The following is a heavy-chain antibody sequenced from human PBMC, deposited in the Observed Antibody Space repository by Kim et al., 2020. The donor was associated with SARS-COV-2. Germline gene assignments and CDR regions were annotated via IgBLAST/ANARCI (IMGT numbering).Heavy chain of an antibody. CDR3: ASGDRFLLDY. Sequence: GGSLRLSCAASGFTFSSYSMNWVRQAPGKGLEGVSSISSSSSYIYYADSVKGRFTISRDNAKNSLYLQMNSLRAEDTAVYYCASGDRFLLDYWGQGTLVTVSS. V-gene: IGHV3-21*01. CDR2: ISSSSSYI. J-gene: IGHJ4*02. D-gene: IGHD3-3*01. CDR1: GFTFSSYS.